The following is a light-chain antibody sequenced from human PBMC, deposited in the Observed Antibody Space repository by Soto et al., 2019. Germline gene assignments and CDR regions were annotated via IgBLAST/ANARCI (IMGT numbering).Light chain of an antibody. CDR1: QSVRSS. J-gene: IGKJ1*01. CDR2: DAS. CDR3: QQRSSSPWT. Sequence: EILLTQSPATLSLSPGERANLSCRASQSVRSSLAWYQQKPGQAPRLLIYDASTRATGIPGRISGSGSGTAFTLTISNLEPEVLAYYSCQQRSSSPWTFGEGAKVEIK. V-gene: IGKV3-11*01.